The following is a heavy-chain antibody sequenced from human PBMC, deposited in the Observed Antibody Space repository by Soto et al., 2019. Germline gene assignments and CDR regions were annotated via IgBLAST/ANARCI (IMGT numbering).Heavy chain of an antibody. CDR2: IYNSGNT. Sequence: QVQLQESGPGLVKPSQTLSLTCTGSGGSMSSGRYYWSWIRQHPGKGLEWIGYIYNSGNTYYNPSLTSRVTISVDTSKNQFSLKLSSVTAAYTAVYYCARGIGVLYWGQGTLVTVSS. CDR1: GGSMSSGRYY. D-gene: IGHD2-8*01. V-gene: IGHV4-31*03. CDR3: ARGIGVLY. J-gene: IGHJ4*02.